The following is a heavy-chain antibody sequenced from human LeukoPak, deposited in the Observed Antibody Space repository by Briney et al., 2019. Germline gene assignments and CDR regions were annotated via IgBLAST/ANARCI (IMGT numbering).Heavy chain of an antibody. J-gene: IGHJ4*02. D-gene: IGHD3-22*01. CDR3: TSGDRYFDSTFDY. CDR2: ISVYNGNT. Sequence: GSVKVSCKASGYIFTDFGVNWVRQAPGQGLEWIGWISVYNGNTNYTQKLQDRVTMTTDMSTHTAYMELRSLRSDDTAVYYCTSGDRYFDSTFDYWGRGTLVTVSS. CDR1: GYIFTDFG. V-gene: IGHV1-18*01.